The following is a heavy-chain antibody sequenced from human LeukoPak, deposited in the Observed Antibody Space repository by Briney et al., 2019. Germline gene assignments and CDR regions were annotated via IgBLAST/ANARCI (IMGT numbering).Heavy chain of an antibody. CDR3: ARPPLGYCTGGSCSFDP. D-gene: IGHD2-15*01. CDR2: ISSNGGST. J-gene: IGHJ5*02. Sequence: PGGSLRLSCAASGFTFSSYAMHWVRQAPGKGLEYVSAISSNGGSTYYANSVKGRFTISRDNSKNTLYLQMSNLRGEDTAVYYCARPPLGYCTGGSCSFDPWGQGTLVTVSS. V-gene: IGHV3-64*01. CDR1: GFTFSSYA.